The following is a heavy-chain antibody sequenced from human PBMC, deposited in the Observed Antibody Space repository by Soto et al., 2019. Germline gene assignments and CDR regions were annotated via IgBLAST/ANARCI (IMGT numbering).Heavy chain of an antibody. CDR3: ARGGLWGITGPFYGMDV. J-gene: IGHJ6*02. D-gene: IGHD1-20*01. CDR2: IIPIFGTA. V-gene: IGHV1-69*01. Sequence: QVQLVQYGAEVKKPGSSVKVSCKASGGTFSSYAISWVRQAPGQGLEWMGGIIPIFGTANYAQKFQGRVTITADESTSTAYMELSSLRSEYTAVYYCARGGLWGITGPFYGMDVWGQGTTVTVSS. CDR1: GGTFSSYA.